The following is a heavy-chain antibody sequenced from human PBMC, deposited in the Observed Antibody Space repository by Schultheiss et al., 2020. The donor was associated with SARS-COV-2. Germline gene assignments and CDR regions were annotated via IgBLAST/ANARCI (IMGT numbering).Heavy chain of an antibody. D-gene: IGHD6-13*01. CDR2: IYYSGST. CDR1: GGSFSGYY. CDR3: ARVGLIAAAGTIYYYYGMDV. Sequence: SETLSLTCAVYGGSFSGYYWNWIRQHPGKGLEWIGYIYYSGSTYYNPSLKSRVTISVDTSKNQFSLKLSSVTAADTAVYYCARVGLIAAAGTIYYYYGMDVWGQGTTVTVSS. J-gene: IGHJ6*02. V-gene: IGHV4-31*11.